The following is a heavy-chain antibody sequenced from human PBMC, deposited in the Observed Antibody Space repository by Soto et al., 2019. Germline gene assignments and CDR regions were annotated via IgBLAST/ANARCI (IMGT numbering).Heavy chain of an antibody. Sequence: EVQLVESGGGLVKPGGSLRLSCAASGFTFSSYSMNWVRQAPGKGLEWVSSISSSGRYTYYADSVKGRFHISRDNAKNSLYLQMNSLRAEDTAVYYCASGTEYSPGYWGQGTLVTVSS. V-gene: IGHV3-21*01. CDR2: ISSSGRYT. CDR3: ASGTEYSPGY. CDR1: GFTFSSYS. J-gene: IGHJ4*02. D-gene: IGHD6-6*01.